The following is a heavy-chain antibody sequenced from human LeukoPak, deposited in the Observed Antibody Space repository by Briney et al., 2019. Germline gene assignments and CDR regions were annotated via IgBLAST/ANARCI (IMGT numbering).Heavy chain of an antibody. Sequence: PGGSLRLSCAASLVALSGNFMRSVRQAPGKGLEWISYLYSGGTTNNSDSVKGRFITPRDTSKTTLYLQMNSLGAEDTAVYYCARDWYGYNYMDVWGKGITVTVSS. D-gene: IGHD6-13*01. J-gene: IGHJ6*03. CDR2: LYSGGTT. CDR1: LVALSGNF. V-gene: IGHV3-53*01. CDR3: ARDWYGYNYMDV.